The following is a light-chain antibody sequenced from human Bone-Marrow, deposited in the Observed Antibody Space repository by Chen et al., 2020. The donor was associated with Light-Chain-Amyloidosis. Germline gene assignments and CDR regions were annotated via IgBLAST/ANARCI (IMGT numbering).Light chain of an antibody. CDR2: GAS. J-gene: IGKJ1*01. V-gene: IGKV3-20*01. Sequence: EIVLTQSPGTLSLSPGERATLSCRASPSVSGSYLAWYPQKPGQAPRLLISGASNRSNCIPDRFSGSGSRTDFTLIIRRLEPEDFAVYYCQQYVNSPQTFGQGTKVEIK. CDR1: PSVSGSY. CDR3: QQYVNSPQT.